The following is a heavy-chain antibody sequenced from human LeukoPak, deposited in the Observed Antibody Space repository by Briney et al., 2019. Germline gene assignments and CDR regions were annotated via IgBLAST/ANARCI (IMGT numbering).Heavy chain of an antibody. CDR2: IYNSGST. CDR3: ARDRELGY. Sequence: SETLSLTCTVSGGSISVYYWSWIRQPPGKGLEWIGYIYNSGSTNYNPSLKSRLTISVDASKNQFSLKLSSVTAADTAVYYCARDRELGYWGQGTLVTVSS. D-gene: IGHD3-10*01. V-gene: IGHV4-59*01. J-gene: IGHJ4*02. CDR1: GGSISVYY.